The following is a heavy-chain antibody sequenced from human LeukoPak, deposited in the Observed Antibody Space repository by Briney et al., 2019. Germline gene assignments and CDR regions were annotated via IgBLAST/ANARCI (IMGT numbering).Heavy chain of an antibody. CDR2: IYYSGST. CDR1: GGPISSSSYY. J-gene: IGHJ4*02. CDR3: ARVSIYSNYVY. D-gene: IGHD4-11*01. Sequence: PSETLSLTCTVSGGPISSSSYYWGWIRQPPGKGLEWIGSIYYSGSTYYNPSLKSRVTISVDTSKNQFSLKLSSVTAADTAVYYCARVSIYSNYVYWGQGTLVTVSS. V-gene: IGHV4-39*07.